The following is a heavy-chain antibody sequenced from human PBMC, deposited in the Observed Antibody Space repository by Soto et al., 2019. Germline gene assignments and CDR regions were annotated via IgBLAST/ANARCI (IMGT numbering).Heavy chain of an antibody. Sequence: SETLSLTCAVSGGSISSGGYSWSWIRQPPGKGLEWIGYIYHSGSTYYNPSLKSRVTISVDRSKNQFSLKVSSVTAAEKAVHYCAGSAYYTNNCMDVWGQGTTVNVSS. V-gene: IGHV4-30-2*01. CDR2: IYHSGST. D-gene: IGHD3-22*01. CDR3: AGSAYYTNNCMDV. J-gene: IGHJ6*02. CDR1: GGSISSGGYS.